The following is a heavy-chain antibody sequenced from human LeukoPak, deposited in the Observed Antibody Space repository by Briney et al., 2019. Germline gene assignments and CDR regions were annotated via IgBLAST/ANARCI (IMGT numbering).Heavy chain of an antibody. CDR2: INTDGSST. D-gene: IGHD4-17*01. J-gene: IGHJ4*02. CDR1: GFTFNNYW. V-gene: IGHV3-74*01. CDR3: ARDTDTVTTILDY. Sequence: GGSLRLSCTASGFTFNNYWMHWVRQAPGKGPVWVSRINTDGSSTSYADSVKGRFTISRDNAKNTLYLQMNSLRAENTAVYYCARDTDTVTTILDYWGQGTLVTVSS.